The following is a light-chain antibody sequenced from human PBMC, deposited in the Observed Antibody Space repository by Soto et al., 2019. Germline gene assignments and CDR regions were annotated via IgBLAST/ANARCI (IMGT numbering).Light chain of an antibody. J-gene: IGLJ1*01. CDR1: SSDVGGYSY. CDR2: EVS. CDR3: SSYAGSNNFV. V-gene: IGLV2-8*01. Sequence: ALTQPPSASGSPGQSVTISCTGTSSDVGGYSYVSWYQQHPGKAPKLMIYEVSKRPSGVPDRFSGSKSGNTASLTVSGLQAEDEADYYCSSYAGSNNFVFGTGTRSPS.